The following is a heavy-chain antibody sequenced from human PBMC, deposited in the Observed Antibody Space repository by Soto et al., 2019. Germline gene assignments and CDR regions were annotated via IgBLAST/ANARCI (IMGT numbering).Heavy chain of an antibody. CDR3: AREWFGSDHVGYFDY. CDR1: GGTFSSYA. J-gene: IGHJ4*02. V-gene: IGHV1-69*12. D-gene: IGHD3-10*01. Sequence: QVQLVQSGAEVKKPGSSVKVSCKASGGTFSSYAISWVRQAPGQGLEWMGGIIPIFGTANYAQKFQGRVTITADESTSTDNMELSSRRSEDTAVYYCAREWFGSDHVGYFDYWGQGTLVTVSS. CDR2: IIPIFGTA.